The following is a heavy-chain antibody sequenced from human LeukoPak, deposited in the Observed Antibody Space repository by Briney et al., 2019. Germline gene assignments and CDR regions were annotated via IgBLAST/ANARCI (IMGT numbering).Heavy chain of an antibody. Sequence: ASVKGSCKASGYTFNNYFISWVRQAPGRGLEWVGWISPHSHTTHYAEKVQGRVTMTTDTSTTTVYMELRSLRSDDTAVYFCARGQSMYYWGQGTPVTASS. CDR1: GYTFNNYF. V-gene: IGHV1-18*01. CDR3: ARGQSMYY. CDR2: ISPHSHTT. D-gene: IGHD2-8*01. J-gene: IGHJ4*02.